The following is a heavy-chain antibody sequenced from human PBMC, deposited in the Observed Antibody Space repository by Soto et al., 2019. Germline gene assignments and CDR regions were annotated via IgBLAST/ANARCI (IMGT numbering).Heavy chain of an antibody. Sequence: PSETLSLTCAVSGGSISSGDWWSWVRQPPGERLEWIGEIFHDGTTNYNPSLNSRVTISVDTSKNQFSLKLNSMTAADTAVYYCARHNYGSGSTYFAYWGQGTLVTVSS. CDR2: IFHDGTT. V-gene: IGHV4-4*02. D-gene: IGHD3-10*01. CDR3: ARHNYGSGSTYFAY. J-gene: IGHJ4*02. CDR1: GGSISSGDW.